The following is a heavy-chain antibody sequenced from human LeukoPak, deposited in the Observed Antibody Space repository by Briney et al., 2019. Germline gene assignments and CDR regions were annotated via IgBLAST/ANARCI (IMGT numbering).Heavy chain of an antibody. CDR1: GGSFSGYY. CDR3: ASLRERSYYARGFDY. CDR2: INHSGST. Sequence: PSETLSPTCAVYGGSFSGYYWSWIRQPPGKGLEWIGEINHSGSTNYNPSLKSRVTISVDTSKNQFSLKLSSVTAADTAVYYCASLRERSYYARGFDYWGQGTLVTVSS. J-gene: IGHJ4*02. D-gene: IGHD1-26*01. V-gene: IGHV4-34*01.